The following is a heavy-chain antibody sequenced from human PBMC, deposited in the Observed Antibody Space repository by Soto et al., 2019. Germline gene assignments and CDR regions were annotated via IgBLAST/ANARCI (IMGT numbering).Heavy chain of an antibody. Sequence: TLSLTCTVSGGSISSGGYYWSWIRQHPGKGLEWIGYSYYSGITYYNPSLKSRVIISRDTSKNQFSLELSSVTAADTAVYYCARVSGIYYYGMDVWGQGTTVTVSS. CDR1: GGSISSGGYY. J-gene: IGHJ6*02. V-gene: IGHV4-31*03. CDR2: SYYSGIT. CDR3: ARVSGIYYYGMDV. D-gene: IGHD3-10*01.